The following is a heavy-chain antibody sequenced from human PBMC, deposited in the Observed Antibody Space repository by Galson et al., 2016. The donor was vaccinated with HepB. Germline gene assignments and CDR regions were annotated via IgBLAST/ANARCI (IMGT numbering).Heavy chain of an antibody. Sequence: SLRLSCAASGFTFSSYGMHWVRQAPGKGLEWVAFIWYVGSNKYYADSVKGRFTISRDNSKSTLYLQMNSLRAEDTAVYYCARDSGFRDYYYYYALDVWGQGTTVTVSS. D-gene: IGHD3-10*01. CDR3: ARDSGFRDYYYYYALDV. CDR2: IWYVGSNK. CDR1: GFTFSSYG. V-gene: IGHV3-33*01. J-gene: IGHJ6*02.